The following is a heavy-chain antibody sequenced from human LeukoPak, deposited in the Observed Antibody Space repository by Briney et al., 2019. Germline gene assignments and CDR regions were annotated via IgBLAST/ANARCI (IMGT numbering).Heavy chain of an antibody. CDR1: GFTFSSYG. D-gene: IGHD3-10*01. V-gene: IGHV3-30*19. J-gene: IGHJ6*02. CDR2: ISYDGSNK. CDR3: ARGLWFGEPYGMDV. Sequence: GRSLRLSCAASGFTFSSYGMHWVRQAPGKGLEWVAVISYDGSNKYYADSVKGRFTISRDNSKNTLYLQMNSLRAEDTAVYYCARGLWFGEPYGMDVWGQGTTVTVSS.